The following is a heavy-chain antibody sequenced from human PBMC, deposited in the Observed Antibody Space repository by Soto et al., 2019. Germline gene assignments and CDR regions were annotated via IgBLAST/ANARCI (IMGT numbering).Heavy chain of an antibody. CDR2: ISSSSSTI. D-gene: IGHD3-9*01. V-gene: IGHV3-48*01. CDR1: GFTFSSYS. Sequence: VQLVESGGGLVQPGGSLRLSCAASGFTFSSYSMNWVRQAPGKGLEWVSYISSSSSTIYYADSVKGRFTISRDNAKNSLYLQMNSLRAEDTAVYYCARSDILTGSEFDYWGQGTLVTVSS. J-gene: IGHJ4*02. CDR3: ARSDILTGSEFDY.